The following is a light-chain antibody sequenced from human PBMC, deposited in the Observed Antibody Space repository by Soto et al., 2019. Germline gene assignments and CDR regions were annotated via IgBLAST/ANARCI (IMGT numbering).Light chain of an antibody. Sequence: EIVMSQSPATLSVSPGERATLSCRASQSVSSNLAWYQQKPGQAPRLLIYGASTRATGIPARFSGSGSGTEFTLTISSLQYEDFAVYYCQQYNNWPPVTFGQGPRWIS. CDR3: QQYNNWPPVT. J-gene: IGKJ1*01. CDR1: QSVSSN. V-gene: IGKV3-15*01. CDR2: GAS.